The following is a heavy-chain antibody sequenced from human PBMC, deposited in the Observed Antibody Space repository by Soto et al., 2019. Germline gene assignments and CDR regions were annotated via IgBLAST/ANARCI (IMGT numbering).Heavy chain of an antibody. J-gene: IGHJ6*02. CDR2: ISSSSSYI. D-gene: IGHD3-22*01. CDR3: ARYDSSGYYWPYYYDGMDV. V-gene: IGHV3-21*01. Sequence: EVQLVESGGGLVKPGGSLRLSCAASGFTFSTYSMNWVRQAPGKGLEWVSSISSSSSYIYYADSVKGRFTISRDNAKNALYLQMNSLGAEGTAVYYCARYDSSGYYWPYYYDGMDVWGHGTMVTVSS. CDR1: GFTFSTYS.